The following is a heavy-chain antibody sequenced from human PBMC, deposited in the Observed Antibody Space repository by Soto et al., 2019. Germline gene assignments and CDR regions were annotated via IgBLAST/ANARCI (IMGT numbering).Heavy chain of an antibody. V-gene: IGHV1-69*13. CDR2: IIPIFGTA. CDR3: ARSGYSYGLKWFDP. J-gene: IGHJ5*02. CDR1: GGTFSSYA. D-gene: IGHD5-18*01. Sequence: VASVKVSCKASGGTFSSYAISWVRQAPGQGLEWMGGIIPIFGTANYAQKFQGRVTITADESTSTAYMELSSLRSEDTAVYYCARSGYSYGLKWFDPWGQGTLVTVPQ.